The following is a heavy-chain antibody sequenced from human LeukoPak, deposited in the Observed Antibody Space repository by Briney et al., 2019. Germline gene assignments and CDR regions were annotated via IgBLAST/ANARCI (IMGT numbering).Heavy chain of an antibody. CDR1: GGSFSGYY. V-gene: IGHV4-34*01. CDR3: ARGRRSAFDY. D-gene: IGHD1-26*01. Sequence: SETLSLTCAVYGGSFSGYYWSWIRQPPGKGLEWIGEINHSGSTNYNPSLKSRVTISVDTSKNQFSLKLSSETAADTAVYYCARGRRSAFDYWGQGTLVTVSS. J-gene: IGHJ4*02. CDR2: INHSGST.